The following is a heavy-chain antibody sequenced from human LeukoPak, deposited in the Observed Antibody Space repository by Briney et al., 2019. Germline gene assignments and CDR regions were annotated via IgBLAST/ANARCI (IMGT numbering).Heavy chain of an antibody. CDR3: ARASSPIGFGELSPLFDY. V-gene: IGHV1-2*04. Sequence: ASVKVSCKASGYTFTGYYMHWVRQAPGQGLEWMGWINPNSGSTNYAQKFQGWVTMTRDTSISTAYMELSRLRSDDTAVYYCARASSPIGFGELSPLFDYWGQGTLVTVPS. D-gene: IGHD3-10*01. J-gene: IGHJ4*02. CDR2: INPNSGST. CDR1: GYTFTGYY.